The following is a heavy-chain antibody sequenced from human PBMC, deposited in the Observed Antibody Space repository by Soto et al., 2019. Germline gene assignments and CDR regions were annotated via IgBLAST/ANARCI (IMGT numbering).Heavy chain of an antibody. CDR2: MNPNSGNT. D-gene: IGHD3-16*02. CDR1: GYTFTSYD. J-gene: IGHJ4*02. V-gene: IGHV1-8*01. Sequence: ASVKVSCKASGYTFTSYDINWVRQATGQGLEWIGWMNPNSGNTGYAQKFQGRVTMTRNTSISTAYMELSSLRSEDTAVYYCARGPYDYDYIWGSYRQEYYFDYWGQGTLVTVSS. CDR3: ARGPYDYDYIWGSYRQEYYFDY.